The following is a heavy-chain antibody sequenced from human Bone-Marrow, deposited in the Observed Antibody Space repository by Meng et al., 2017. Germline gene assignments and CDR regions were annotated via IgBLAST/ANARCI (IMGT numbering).Heavy chain of an antibody. CDR1: GYTFTSYY. D-gene: IGHD4/OR15-4a*01. V-gene: IGHV1-46*01. CDR2: INPSGGST. CDR3: ARDRNSGEHTEYNWFDP. Sequence: QGQRGQSGAGMRRPWASVKVACKASGYTFTSYYMHWVRQAPGQGLEWMGIINPSGGSTSYAQKFQGRVTMTRDTSTSTVYMELSSLRSEDTAVYYCARDRNSGEHTEYNWFDPRGQGTLVTVSS. J-gene: IGHJ5*02.